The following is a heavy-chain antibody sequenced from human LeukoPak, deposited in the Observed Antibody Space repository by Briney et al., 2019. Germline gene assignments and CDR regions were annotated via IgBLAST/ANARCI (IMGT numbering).Heavy chain of an antibody. D-gene: IGHD3-10*01. V-gene: IGHV3-9*01. CDR1: GFTFDDYA. J-gene: IGHJ4*02. CDR3: AKDPGSGSYYNGDYYFDY. Sequence: GGSLRLSCAASGFTFDDYAMHWVRQAPGKGLEWVSGISWNSGSIGYADSVNGRFTISRDNAKNSLYLQMNSLRAEDTALYYCAKDPGSGSYYNGDYYFDYWGQGTLVTVSS. CDR2: ISWNSGSI.